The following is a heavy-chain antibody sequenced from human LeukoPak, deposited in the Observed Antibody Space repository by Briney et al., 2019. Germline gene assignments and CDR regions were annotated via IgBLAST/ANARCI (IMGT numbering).Heavy chain of an antibody. V-gene: IGHV4-30-2*01. Sequence: SETLSLTCTVSGYAIISGGFSWNWIRQPPGKGLEWIGCIYDRGPANYNPSLKSRFTISVDRPKNQFFLNMTSLTAADTAVYYCARSRQASGLFSSWGQGTLVVVSS. CDR2: IYDRGPA. J-gene: IGHJ5*02. CDR3: ARSRQASGLFSS. CDR1: GYAIISGGFS. D-gene: IGHD3-10*01.